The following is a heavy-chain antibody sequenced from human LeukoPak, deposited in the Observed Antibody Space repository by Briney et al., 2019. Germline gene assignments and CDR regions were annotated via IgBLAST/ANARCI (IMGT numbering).Heavy chain of an antibody. Sequence: ASVKVSCKASGYTFTGYYMHWVRQAPGQGLEWMGWINPNSGGTNYAQKFQGRVTMTRDTSISTAYMELSRLRSDDTAVYYCATLGGEYPHQDAFDIWGQGTMVTVSS. D-gene: IGHD1-26*01. CDR1: GYTFTGYY. V-gene: IGHV1-2*02. J-gene: IGHJ3*02. CDR2: INPNSGGT. CDR3: ATLGGEYPHQDAFDI.